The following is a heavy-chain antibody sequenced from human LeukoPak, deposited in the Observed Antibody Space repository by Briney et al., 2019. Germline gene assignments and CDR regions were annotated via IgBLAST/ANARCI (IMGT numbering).Heavy chain of an antibody. CDR3: GRYCSGGSCSPYYYGIDI. J-gene: IGHJ6*04. V-gene: IGHV3-33*08. D-gene: IGHD2-15*01. Sequence: PGGSLRLSCAASGFTVSSYGMHWVRQAPGKGLEWVAVTWFDGSNKYYADSVKGRVTISKDNSKNTLYLQMNSLRAEDTAVYYCGRYCSGGSCSPYYYGIDIWGKGTTVTVSS. CDR2: TWFDGSNK. CDR1: GFTVSSYG.